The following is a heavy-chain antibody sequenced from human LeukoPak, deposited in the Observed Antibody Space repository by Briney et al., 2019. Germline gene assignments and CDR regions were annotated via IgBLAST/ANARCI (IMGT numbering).Heavy chain of an antibody. Sequence: GGSLRLSCAASGFTFSSYSMNWVRQAPGKGLEWVSYISSSSSTIYYAGSVKGRFTISGDNAKNSLYLQMTSLRAEDTAVYYCARDNLWFGEAIKPYYYGMDVWGQGTTVTVSS. CDR3: ARDNLWFGEAIKPYYYGMDV. CDR1: GFTFSSYS. CDR2: ISSSSSTI. D-gene: IGHD3-10*01. J-gene: IGHJ6*02. V-gene: IGHV3-48*01.